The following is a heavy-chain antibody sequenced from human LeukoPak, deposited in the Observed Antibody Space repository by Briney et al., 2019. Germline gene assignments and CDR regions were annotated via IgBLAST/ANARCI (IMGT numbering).Heavy chain of an antibody. CDR1: GGSISSYY. CDR3: ARYLPWDTIDSSSGYYPVWYFDY. Sequence: PSETLSLTCTVSGGSISSYYWSWIRQPPGKGLEWIGYIYYSGSTNYNPSLKSRVTISVDTSKNQFSLKLSSVTAADTAVYYCARYLPWDTIDSSSGYYPVWYFDYWGQGTLVTVSS. D-gene: IGHD3-22*01. CDR2: IYYSGST. V-gene: IGHV4-59*01. J-gene: IGHJ4*02.